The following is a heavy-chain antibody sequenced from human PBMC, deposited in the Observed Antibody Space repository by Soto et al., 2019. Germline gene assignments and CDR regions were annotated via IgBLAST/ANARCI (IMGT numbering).Heavy chain of an antibody. CDR2: ISAYNGNT. CDR1: GYTFTSYG. Sequence: ASVKVSCKASGYTFTSYGISWVRQAPGQGLEWMGWISAYNGNTNYAQKLQGRVTMTTDTSTSTAYMELRSLRSDDTAVYYCAKAGRLYCSGGSCVYFDYWGQGTLVTVYS. V-gene: IGHV1-18*04. CDR3: AKAGRLYCSGGSCVYFDY. J-gene: IGHJ4*02. D-gene: IGHD2-15*01.